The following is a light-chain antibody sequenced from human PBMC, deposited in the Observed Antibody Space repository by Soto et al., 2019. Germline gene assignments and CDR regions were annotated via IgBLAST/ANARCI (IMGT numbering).Light chain of an antibody. CDR1: SSDIGGYNY. V-gene: IGLV2-14*01. CDR2: EVS. J-gene: IGLJ2*01. Sequence: QSALTQSASVSGSPGQSITISCTGTSSDIGGYNYVSWYQQHPDKAPKLMIFEVSNRPSGVSNRFSGSKSGNTASLTISGLLPEDEADYYCSSYTTCSTVAFGGGTKLTVL. CDR3: SSYTTCSTVA.